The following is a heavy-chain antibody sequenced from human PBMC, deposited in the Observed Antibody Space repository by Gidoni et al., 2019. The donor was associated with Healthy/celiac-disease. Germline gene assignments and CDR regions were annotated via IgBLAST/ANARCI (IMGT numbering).Heavy chain of an antibody. Sequence: QVQLVESGGGVVQPGRSLRLSCAASGFTFSSYAMHWVRQAPGKGLEWVAVISYDGSNKYYADSVKGRFTISRDNSKNTLYLQMNSLRAEDTAVYYCARGGSGWTRRGRFDYWGQGTLVTVSS. CDR1: GFTFSSYA. D-gene: IGHD6-19*01. J-gene: IGHJ4*02. V-gene: IGHV3-30-3*01. CDR2: ISYDGSNK. CDR3: ARGGSGWTRRGRFDY.